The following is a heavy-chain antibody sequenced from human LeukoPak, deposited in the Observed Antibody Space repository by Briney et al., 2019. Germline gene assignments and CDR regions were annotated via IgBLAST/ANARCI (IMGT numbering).Heavy chain of an antibody. CDR3: GRDALVGYFSYYYMDV. V-gene: IGHV4-59*11. CDR2: VSNSGST. D-gene: IGHD2-15*01. CDR1: GGSISSHY. Sequence: SETLSLTCTVSGGSISSHYWTWIRQSPVKGLEWIGDVSNSGSTSYNPSLKSRVAISIDTSKNQFSLKLSSVTAADTAVYYCGRDALVGYFSYYYMDVWGKGTTVTVYS. J-gene: IGHJ6*03.